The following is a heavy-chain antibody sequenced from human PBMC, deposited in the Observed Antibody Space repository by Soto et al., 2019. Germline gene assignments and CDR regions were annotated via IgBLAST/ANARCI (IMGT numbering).Heavy chain of an antibody. CDR2: IYYNGST. V-gene: IGHV4-59*01. J-gene: IGHJ6*02. Sequence: QVQLQESAPGLVKPSETLSLTCTVSGGSSSSYCWSWIRQPPGKGMEWIGYIYYNGSTNYNPSLKSRVTISVDTSKNQFSLKLSSVTAADTAVYYCARDRPARASGYPLSPPYYYYVMDVWGQGTTVTVSS. CDR3: ARDRPARASGYPLSPPYYYYVMDV. D-gene: IGHD5-12*01. CDR1: GGSSSSYC.